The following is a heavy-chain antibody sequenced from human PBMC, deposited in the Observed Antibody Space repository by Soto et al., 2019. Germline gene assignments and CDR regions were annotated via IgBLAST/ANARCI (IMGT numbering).Heavy chain of an antibody. Sequence: QVQLVQSGTEVKKPGSSVKVSCKASGDTFSSYAINWVRQAPGPGLEWMGGIIPMFDTSNYAQKFRDRVTITADESTSTVYMELTGLRSEDTAVYYCARDGAGMGATSDYWGPGNLVTVSS. CDR3: ARDGAGMGATSDY. D-gene: IGHD1-26*01. V-gene: IGHV1-69*12. CDR2: IIPMFDTS. J-gene: IGHJ4*02. CDR1: GDTFSSYA.